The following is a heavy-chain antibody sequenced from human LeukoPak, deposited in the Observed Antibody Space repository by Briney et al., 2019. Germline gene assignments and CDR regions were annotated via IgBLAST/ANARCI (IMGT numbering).Heavy chain of an antibody. Sequence: SETLSLTFSVSGGSISASSRYWAWVRQPPGKGLEWIGSVYYTGSIRYNTSLKSRVTISVDMSKNDLFLTVNSVTAADTAFYYCARRDYRAWIDPWGQGILVTVSP. J-gene: IGHJ5*02. CDR1: GGSISASSRY. CDR2: VYYTGSI. D-gene: IGHD2-21*01. CDR3: ARRDYRAWIDP. V-gene: IGHV4-39*01.